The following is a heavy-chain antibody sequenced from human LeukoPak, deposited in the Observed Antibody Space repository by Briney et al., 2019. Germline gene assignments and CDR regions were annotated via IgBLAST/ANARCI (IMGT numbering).Heavy chain of an antibody. CDR1: GGTFSGYA. J-gene: IGHJ6*02. D-gene: IGHD1-26*01. CDR2: IIPILGIA. CDR3: ARDWTVGTQNHYYYYYGMDV. V-gene: IGHV1-69*04. Sequence: SVKVSCKASGGTFSGYAISWVRQAPGQGLEWMGRIIPILGIANYAQKFQGRVTITADKSTSTAYMELSSLRSEDTAVYYCARDWTVGTQNHYYYYYGMDVWGQGTTVTVSS.